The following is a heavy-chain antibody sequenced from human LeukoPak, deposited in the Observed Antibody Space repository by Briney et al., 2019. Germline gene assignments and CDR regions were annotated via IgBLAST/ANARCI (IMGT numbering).Heavy chain of an antibody. Sequence: SQTLSLTCAITGDSVSRHSAAGNWLRQSPSRGLEWLGRTFYRSKWYNEYAEPVKSRITVNPDTSKNQFSLQLNSVTPEDTAVYYCARRGVNFDSCDQGTLVTVSS. CDR3: ARRGVNFDS. V-gene: IGHV6-1*01. J-gene: IGHJ4*02. CDR2: TFYRSKWYN. D-gene: IGHD3-16*01. CDR1: GDSVSRHSAA.